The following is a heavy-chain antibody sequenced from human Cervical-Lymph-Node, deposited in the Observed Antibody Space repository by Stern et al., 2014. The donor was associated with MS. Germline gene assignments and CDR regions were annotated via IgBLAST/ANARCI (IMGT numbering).Heavy chain of an antibody. D-gene: IGHD6-19*01. CDR1: TNIFSTYG. J-gene: IGHJ3*02. V-gene: IGHV1-18*01. CDR3: ARVAADAFDI. Sequence: VQLVQSGAEVKKPGASVGVSCKASTNIFSTYGLSWVRQAPGQGLEWIGWRRADDGITNYAQKFRGRVSMTRDTATNTAYMELRSLRSDDTALYYCARVAADAFDIWGQGTMLSVSS. CDR2: RRADDGIT.